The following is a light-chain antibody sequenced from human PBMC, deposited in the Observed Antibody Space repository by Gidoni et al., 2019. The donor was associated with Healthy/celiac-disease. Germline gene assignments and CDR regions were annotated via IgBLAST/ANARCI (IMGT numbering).Light chain of an antibody. Sequence: EIVMTQSQATLSVSPGERATLSCRASQSVSSNLAWYQQKPGQAPRRLIYCASTRATGIPARFSGSGSGTEFTLTISSLQSEDFAVYYCQQYNNWPSWTFGQGTKVEIK. J-gene: IGKJ1*01. CDR2: CAS. CDR1: QSVSSN. V-gene: IGKV3-15*01. CDR3: QQYNNWPSWT.